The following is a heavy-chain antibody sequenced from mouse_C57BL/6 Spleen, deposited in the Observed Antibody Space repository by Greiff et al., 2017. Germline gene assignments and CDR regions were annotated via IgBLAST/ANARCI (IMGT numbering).Heavy chain of an antibody. CDR3: ARSDDYDSAMDY. CDR2: IYPGDGDT. V-gene: IGHV1-80*01. J-gene: IGHJ4*01. D-gene: IGHD2-4*01. Sequence: VKLMESGAELVKPGASVKISCKASGYAFSSYWMNWVKQRPGKGLEWSGQIYPGDGDTNYNGKFKGKATLTADKSSSTAYMQLSSLTSEDSAVYFCARSDDYDSAMDYWGQGTSVTVSS. CDR1: GYAFSSYW.